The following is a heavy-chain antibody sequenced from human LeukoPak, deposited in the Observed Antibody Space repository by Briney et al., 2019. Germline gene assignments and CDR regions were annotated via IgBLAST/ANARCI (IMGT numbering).Heavy chain of an antibody. J-gene: IGHJ3*02. CDR1: GFTVSSNY. CDR2: ISWNSGSI. Sequence: GGSLRLSCAASGFTVSSNYMSWVRQAPGKGLEWVSGISWNSGSIGYADSVKGRFTISRDNAKNSLYLQMNSLRAEDTALYYCAKGGLEWLFYAFDIWGQGTMVTVSS. V-gene: IGHV3-9*01. D-gene: IGHD3-3*01. CDR3: AKGGLEWLFYAFDI.